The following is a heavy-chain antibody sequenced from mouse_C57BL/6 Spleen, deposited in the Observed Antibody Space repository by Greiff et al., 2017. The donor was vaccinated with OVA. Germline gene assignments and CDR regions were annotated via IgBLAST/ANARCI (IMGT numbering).Heavy chain of an antibody. CDR1: GYTFTSYW. Sequence: QVQLQQPGAELVRPGTSVKLSCKASGYTFTSYWMHWVKQRPGQGLEWIGVIDPSDSYTNYNQKFKGKATLTVDTSSSTAYMQLSSLTSEDSAVYYCAPIYYYGSSPISWFAYWGQGTLVTVSA. J-gene: IGHJ3*01. V-gene: IGHV1-59*01. D-gene: IGHD1-1*01. CDR3: APIYYYGSSPISWFAY. CDR2: IDPSDSYT.